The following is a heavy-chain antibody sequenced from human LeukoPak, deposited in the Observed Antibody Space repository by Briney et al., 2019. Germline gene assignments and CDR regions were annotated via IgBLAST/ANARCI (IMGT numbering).Heavy chain of an antibody. CDR1: GDSIRSYY. J-gene: IGHJ4*02. D-gene: IGHD3-22*01. CDR2: IHNNGDI. Sequence: SETLSLTCTVSGDSIRSYYWTWIRQAPGKALEWIGHIHNNGDIAYNFSLKSRVTISMDTSKNQFSLKLGSVTAADTAVYYCGRWGYFDSGNYFVVDYWGQGTVVTVSS. V-gene: IGHV4-59*01. CDR3: GRWGYFDSGNYFVVDY.